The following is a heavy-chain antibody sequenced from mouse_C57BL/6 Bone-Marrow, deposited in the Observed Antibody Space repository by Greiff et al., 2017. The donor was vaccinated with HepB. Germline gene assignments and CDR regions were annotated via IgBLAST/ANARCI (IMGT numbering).Heavy chain of an antibody. CDR3: ATTIVTYYFDY. J-gene: IGHJ2*01. Sequence: VQLQQSGAELMKPGASVKLSCKATGYTFTGYWIEWVKQRPGHGLEWIGEILPGSGSTNYNEKFKGKATFTADTSSITAYMQLSSLTTEDSAIYYCATTIVTYYFDYWGQGTTLTVSS. D-gene: IGHD2-5*01. CDR1: GYTFTGYW. CDR2: ILPGSGST. V-gene: IGHV1-9*01.